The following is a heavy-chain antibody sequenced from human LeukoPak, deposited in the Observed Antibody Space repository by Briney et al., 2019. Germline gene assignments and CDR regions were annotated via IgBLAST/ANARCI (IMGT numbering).Heavy chain of an antibody. D-gene: IGHD5-12*01. CDR3: ATRAKMATNSFDY. J-gene: IGHJ4*02. Sequence: GGSLRLSCAASGFTFSSYSMNWVRQAPGNGLEWVSYISSSSSTIYYADSVKGRFTISRDNAKNSLYLQMNSLRAEDTAVYYCATRAKMATNSFDYWGQGTLVTVSS. CDR1: GFTFSSYS. CDR2: ISSSSSTI. V-gene: IGHV3-48*01.